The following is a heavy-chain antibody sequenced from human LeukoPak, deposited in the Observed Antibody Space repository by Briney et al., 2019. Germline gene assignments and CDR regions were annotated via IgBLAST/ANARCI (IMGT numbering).Heavy chain of an antibody. CDR2: ISSSSSYI. CDR3: ARDSPITRRIKKGQVGATQHYAFDI. V-gene: IGHV3-21*01. J-gene: IGHJ3*02. CDR1: GFNFYRYS. Sequence: GGSLRHSCAVSGFNFYRYSLKLVRQAPGKGLEWVSSISSSSSYIYYADSVKGRFTISRDNAKNSLYLQMNSLRAEDTAVYYCARDSPITRRIKKGQVGATQHYAFDIGGQGTMVTVSS. D-gene: IGHD1-26*01.